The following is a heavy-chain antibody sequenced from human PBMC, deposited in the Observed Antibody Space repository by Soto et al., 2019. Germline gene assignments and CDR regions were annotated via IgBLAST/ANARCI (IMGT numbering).Heavy chain of an antibody. CDR2: FDPEDGET. V-gene: IGHV1-24*01. CDR1: GYTLTELS. J-gene: IGHJ3*02. CDR3: ATNQYSSGWYEAFDI. Sequence: GASVKVSCKVSGYTLTELSMHWVRQAPGKGLERMGGFDPEDGETIYAQKFQGRVTMTEDTSTDTAYMELSSLRSEDTAVYYCATNQYSSGWYEAFDIWGQGTMVTVSS. D-gene: IGHD6-19*01.